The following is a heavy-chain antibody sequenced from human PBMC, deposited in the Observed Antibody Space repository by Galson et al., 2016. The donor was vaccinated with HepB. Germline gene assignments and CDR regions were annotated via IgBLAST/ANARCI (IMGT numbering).Heavy chain of an antibody. Sequence: SLRLSCSASAFIFRSKYMIWVRQAPEKGLQWVSLTYDDERTYLADSVKGRFTVSSDNSKNTLYLQMNNVRANDTAVYYGAGPQGPGSWRFDCWGEGTLVTVSS. CDR2: TYDDERT. CDR1: AFIFRSKY. J-gene: IGHJ4*02. V-gene: IGHV3-66*02. D-gene: IGHD3-10*01. CDR3: AGPQGPGSWRFDC.